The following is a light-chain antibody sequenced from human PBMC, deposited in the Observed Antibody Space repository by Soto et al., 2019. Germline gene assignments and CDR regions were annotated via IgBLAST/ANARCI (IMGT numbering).Light chain of an antibody. CDR3: QQYGDSRT. Sequence: EIVLTQSPGTLSLSPGERATLSCRASQSVRSNYLAWYQQKPGQAPRLLIYGASTRATGTPDGFSGSGSETDFTLAISRLEPEDFAVYYCQQYGDSRTFGQGTKVEIK. J-gene: IGKJ1*01. V-gene: IGKV3-20*01. CDR2: GAS. CDR1: QSVRSNY.